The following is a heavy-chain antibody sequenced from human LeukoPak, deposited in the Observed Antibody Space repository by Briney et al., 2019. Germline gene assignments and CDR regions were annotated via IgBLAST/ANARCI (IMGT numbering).Heavy chain of an antibody. V-gene: IGHV4-30-4*07. J-gene: IGHJ5*02. CDR2: FYYSGST. D-gene: IGHD3-10*01. Sequence: SETLSLTCAVSGGSISRGGYSWSWIRQPPGKGLEWIGYFYYSGSTYYNPSLKSRVTISVDTSKNQLSLKLSSVTAADTALYYCARESNYHGSGTGWFDPWGEGTLVTVSS. CDR3: ARESNYHGSGTGWFDP. CDR1: GGSISRGGYS.